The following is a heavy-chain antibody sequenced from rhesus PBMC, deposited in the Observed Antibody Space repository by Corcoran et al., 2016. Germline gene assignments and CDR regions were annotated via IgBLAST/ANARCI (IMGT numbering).Heavy chain of an antibody. CDR2: ISSDGSST. CDR3: AFDLDWLLDY. J-gene: IGHJ4*01. D-gene: IGHD3-3*01. V-gene: IGHV3-119*01. CDR1: GFIFSSFW. Sequence: EVQLAESGGGLVQPGGSLRLSCAASGFIFSSFWMDWVRQAPRKGLGWGSRISSDGSSTSYADSVKGRFTISRENAKNSLYLQMNSLRAEDTAVYYCAFDLDWLLDYWGQGVLVTVSS.